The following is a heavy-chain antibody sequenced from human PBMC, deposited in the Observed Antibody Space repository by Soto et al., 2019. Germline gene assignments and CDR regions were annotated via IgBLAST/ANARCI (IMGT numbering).Heavy chain of an antibody. CDR2: IYYSGGT. CDR3: ARDVGVAVAGSVNDY. CDR1: GGSISSYY. Sequence: QVQLQESGPGLVKPSETLSLTCTVSGGSISSYYWSWIRQPPGKGLEWIGYIYYSGGTNYNPSLKSRGTISVDTSKTQFSLKLSSVTAADTAVYYWARDVGVAVAGSVNDYWGQGTLVTVSS. D-gene: IGHD6-19*01. V-gene: IGHV4-59*01. J-gene: IGHJ4*02.